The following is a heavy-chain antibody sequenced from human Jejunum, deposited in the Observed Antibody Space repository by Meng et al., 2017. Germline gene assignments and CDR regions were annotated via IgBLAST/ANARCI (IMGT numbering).Heavy chain of an antibody. V-gene: IGHV4-61*02. CDR2: IFSAGRT. Sequence: CTALGGPTSSGSFYGSWSRQPAGKGLEWIGRIFSAGRTTYNPSLKSRVTIAVDTSKDQFSLKLRSVTAADTAVYYCARADGYIYGYGAFDIWGQGTLVTVSS. J-gene: IGHJ3*02. D-gene: IGHD5-18*01. CDR3: ARADGYIYGYGAFDI. CDR1: GGPTSSGSFY.